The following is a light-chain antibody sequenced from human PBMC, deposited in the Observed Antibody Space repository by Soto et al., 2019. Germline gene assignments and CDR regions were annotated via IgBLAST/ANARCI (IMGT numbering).Light chain of an antibody. V-gene: IGLV1-47*02. J-gene: IGLJ2*01. Sequence: QSVLTQPPSESGTPGQRVTISCSGSSSNIGSNYVYWYQQLPGTAPKLLIYSNNQRPSGVPDRFSGSKSGTSASLAISGLRSEDEAYYYCAAWDDSLSGVVFGGGTKLTVL. CDR2: SNN. CDR3: AAWDDSLSGVV. CDR1: SSNIGSNY.